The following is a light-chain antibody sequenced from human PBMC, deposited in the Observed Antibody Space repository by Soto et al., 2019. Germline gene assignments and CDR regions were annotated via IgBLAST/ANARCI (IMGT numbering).Light chain of an antibody. V-gene: IGLV1-40*01. J-gene: IGLJ2*01. CDR3: QSYDSSLSGSVV. CDR1: SSNIGAGYD. CDR2: GNS. Sequence: QSVRTHPPSVSGAPRQSVTISCTGSSSNIGAGYDVHWYQQLPGTAPKLLIYGNSNRPSGVPDRFSGSKSGTSASLAITGLQAEDEADYYCQSYDSSLSGSVVFGGGTKVTVL.